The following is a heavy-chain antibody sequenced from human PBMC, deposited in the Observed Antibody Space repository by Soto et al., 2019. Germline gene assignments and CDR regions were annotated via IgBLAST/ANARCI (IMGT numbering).Heavy chain of an antibody. J-gene: IGHJ5*02. CDR2: IIPIFGTA. CDR1: GGTFSSYA. V-gene: IGHV1-69*01. Sequence: SVKVYCKASGGTFSSYAISWLRESPGQGLEWMGGIIPIFGTANYAQKFQGRVTITADESTSTAYMELSSLRSEDTAVYYCARDPHYYGSGSYYNVRWFDPWGQGTLVTVYS. D-gene: IGHD3-10*01. CDR3: ARDPHYYGSGSYYNVRWFDP.